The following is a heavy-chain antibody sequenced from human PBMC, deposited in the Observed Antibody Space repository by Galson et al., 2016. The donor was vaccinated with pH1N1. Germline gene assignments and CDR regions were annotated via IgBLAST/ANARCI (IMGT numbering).Heavy chain of an antibody. CDR3: ARAIGASGAF. CDR2: INQDGSQK. J-gene: IGHJ4*02. Sequence: SLRLSCAGSRFSFSDNWMHWVRQAPGKGLEWVANINQDGSQKYYVDSVRGRFTISRDNAKNSLYLRMNSLRAEDTAVYYCARAIGASGAFWGQGTLVTVSS. CDR1: RFSFSDNW. V-gene: IGHV3-7*01. D-gene: IGHD6-13*01.